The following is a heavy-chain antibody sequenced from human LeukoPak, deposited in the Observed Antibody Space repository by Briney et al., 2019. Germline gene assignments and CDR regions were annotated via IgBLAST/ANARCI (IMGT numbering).Heavy chain of an antibody. CDR1: GGSISSYY. CDR2: IYYSGST. CDR3: ARAGSDLYNWNYVDY. V-gene: IGHV4-59*01. J-gene: IGHJ4*02. Sequence: PSETLSLTCTVSGGSISSYYWSWIRQPPGKGLEWIGYIYYSGSTNYNPSLKSRVTISVDTSKNQFSLKLSSVTAADTAVYYCARAGSDLYNWNYVDYWGQGTLATVSS. D-gene: IGHD1-20*01.